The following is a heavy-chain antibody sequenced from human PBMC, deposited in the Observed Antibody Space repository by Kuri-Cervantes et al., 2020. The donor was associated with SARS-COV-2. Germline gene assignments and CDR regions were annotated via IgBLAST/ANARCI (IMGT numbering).Heavy chain of an antibody. CDR2: ISYDGNNK. J-gene: IGHJ4*02. D-gene: IGHD4/OR15-4a*01. CDR1: GFKSSRTD. CDR3: AKDGAGAHDF. Sequence: GGSLRLSCAASGFKSSRTDMHWVRQAPGKGLEWVAFISYDGNNKKCIASGKGRFTISRDNSQNKLYLQMRSLRPEDTAMYYCAKDGAGAHDFWGQGTLVNVSS. V-gene: IGHV3-30*18.